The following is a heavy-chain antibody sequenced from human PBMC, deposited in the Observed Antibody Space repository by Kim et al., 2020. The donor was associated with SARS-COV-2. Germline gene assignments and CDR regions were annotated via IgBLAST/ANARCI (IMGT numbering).Heavy chain of an antibody. J-gene: IGHJ5*02. V-gene: IGHV3-7*01. D-gene: IGHD3-3*01. CDR3: ARGYDFWSGSWLAGRFDP. CDR1: GFIFSNYW. CDR2: IKQDGSEK. Sequence: PGGSLRLSCAASGFIFSNYWMSWVRQAPGKGLEWVANIKQDGSEKYYVDSVKGRFTISRDNAKNSVYLQMNSLRAEDTAVYYCARGYDFWSGSWLAGRFDPWGQGTLVTVSS.